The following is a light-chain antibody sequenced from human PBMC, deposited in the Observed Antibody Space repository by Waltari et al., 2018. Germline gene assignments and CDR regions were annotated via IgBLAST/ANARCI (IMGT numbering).Light chain of an antibody. Sequence: EVVLTQSPGTLSLFPGERATLSCRASQSVATYLAWFQQRPGQAPRLLIYDGNKRATGIPSRFSGSGYGTAVTLTISSLEPEDFAVYYCQQRTDWLYTFGQGTKLEIK. CDR3: QQRTDWLYT. V-gene: IGKV3-11*01. CDR2: DGN. CDR1: QSVATY. J-gene: IGKJ2*01.